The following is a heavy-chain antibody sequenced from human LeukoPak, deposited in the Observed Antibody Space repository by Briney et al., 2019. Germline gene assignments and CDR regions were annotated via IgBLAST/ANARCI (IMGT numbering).Heavy chain of an antibody. CDR1: GFTFSSYG. Sequence: GGSLRLSCAASGFTFSSYGMHWVRQAPGKGLEWVSAISGSGGSTYYADSVKGRFTISRDNSKNTLYLQMNSLRAEDTAVYYCAKGSTHYYDSSGYYLNWFDPWGQGTLVTVSS. J-gene: IGHJ5*02. CDR2: ISGSGGST. CDR3: AKGSTHYYDSSGYYLNWFDP. D-gene: IGHD3-22*01. V-gene: IGHV3-23*01.